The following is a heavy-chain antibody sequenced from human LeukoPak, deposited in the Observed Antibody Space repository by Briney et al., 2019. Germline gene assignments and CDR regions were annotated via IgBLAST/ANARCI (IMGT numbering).Heavy chain of an antibody. CDR1: GFTFSSYA. J-gene: IGHJ4*02. CDR2: ISDDGSNG. Sequence: GGSLRLSCEASGFTFSSYAMHWVRQAPGRGLEWVTVISDDGSNGYYAGSVKGRFTISRDSSQNTLHVQMSSLRPEDTAVYYCVREVTSGSFDYWGQGTLVTVSS. V-gene: IGHV3-30*04. CDR3: VREVTSGSFDY. D-gene: IGHD1-26*01.